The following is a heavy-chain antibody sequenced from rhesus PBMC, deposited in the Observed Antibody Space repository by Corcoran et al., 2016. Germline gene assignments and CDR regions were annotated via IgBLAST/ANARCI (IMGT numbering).Heavy chain of an antibody. CDR1: GGSISDSYR. Sequence: QVQLQESGPGVVKPSETLSLTCAVSGGSISDSYRWSWIRQPPGKGLEWIGYIYGSSTSTNYNPSLKSRVTISKDTSKNQFSLKLSSVTAADTAVYYCARAPTGDLGYWGQGVLVTVSS. CDR3: ARAPTGDLGY. D-gene: IGHD7-45*01. CDR2: IYGSSTST. V-gene: IGHV4S10*01. J-gene: IGHJ4*01.